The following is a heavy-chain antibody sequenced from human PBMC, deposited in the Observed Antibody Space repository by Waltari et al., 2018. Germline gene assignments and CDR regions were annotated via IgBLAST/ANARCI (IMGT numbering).Heavy chain of an antibody. Sequence: QVQLQQRGAGLLKPSETLSLTCAVYGGSFSGYYWSWIRQPPGKGLEWIGEINHSGSTNYNPSLKSRVTISVDTSKNQFSLKLSSVTAADTAVYYCARGVPYYYDSSGYWAFDIWGQGTMVTVSS. CDR3: ARGVPYYYDSSGYWAFDI. CDR2: INHSGST. CDR1: GGSFSGYY. V-gene: IGHV4-34*01. J-gene: IGHJ3*02. D-gene: IGHD3-22*01.